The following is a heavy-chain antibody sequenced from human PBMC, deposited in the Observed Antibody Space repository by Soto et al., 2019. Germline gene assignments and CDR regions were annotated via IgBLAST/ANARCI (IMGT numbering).Heavy chain of an antibody. CDR1: GFTFSSYS. J-gene: IGHJ3*02. V-gene: IGHV3-21*01. Sequence: EVQLVESGGGLVKPGGSLRLSCAASGFTFSSYSMNWVRQVPGKGLEWVSSISSSSSYIYYADSVKGRFTISRDNAKNSLYLQMNSLRAEDTAVYYCARVNDYIWGSYRYTHAFDIWGQGTMVTVSS. CDR3: ARVNDYIWGSYRYTHAFDI. D-gene: IGHD3-16*02. CDR2: ISSSSSYI.